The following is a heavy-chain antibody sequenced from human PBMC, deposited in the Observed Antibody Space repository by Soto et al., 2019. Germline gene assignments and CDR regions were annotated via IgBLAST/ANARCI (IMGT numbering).Heavy chain of an antibody. D-gene: IGHD3-10*01. CDR2: ISYDGSNK. V-gene: IGHV3-30*18. J-gene: IGHJ5*02. Sequence: GGARRLSCAASGVTLSSYGMHWVRQAPGKGLEWVAVISYDGSNKYYADSVKGRFTISRDNSKNTLYLQMNSLRTEDTAVYYCAKPMVRGMTCSDPWGQGPLLTVSS. CDR1: GVTLSSYG. CDR3: AKPMVRGMTCSDP.